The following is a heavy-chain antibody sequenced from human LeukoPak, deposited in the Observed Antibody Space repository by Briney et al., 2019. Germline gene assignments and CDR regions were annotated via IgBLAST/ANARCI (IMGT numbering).Heavy chain of an antibody. J-gene: IGHJ4*02. CDR1: GFSVSDYS. Sequence: GGSLRLSCAVSGFSVSDYSISWIRQSPGKEPEWISYVMSGRGSTNYADSVKGRFTISRDNAKNSVALQLDGLRAEDTAVYLCTRERRGSYYAFESWGQGTLVTVSS. V-gene: IGHV3-11*05. D-gene: IGHD3-16*01. CDR3: TRERRGSYYAFES. CDR2: VMSGRGST.